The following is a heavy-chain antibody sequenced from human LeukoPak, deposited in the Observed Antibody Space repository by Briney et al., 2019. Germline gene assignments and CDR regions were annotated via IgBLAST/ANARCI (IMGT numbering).Heavy chain of an antibody. Sequence: PSETLSLTCAVYGGSFSGYYWSWIRQPPGKGLEWIGEINHSGSTNYNPSLKSRVTISVDTSKNQFSLKLSSVTAADTAVYYCARGRFTYCSGGSCYPPRTYYYYYMDVWGEGTTVTVSS. J-gene: IGHJ6*03. CDR3: ARGRFTYCSGGSCYPPRTYYYYYMDV. CDR1: GGSFSGYY. D-gene: IGHD2-15*01. CDR2: INHSGST. V-gene: IGHV4-34*01.